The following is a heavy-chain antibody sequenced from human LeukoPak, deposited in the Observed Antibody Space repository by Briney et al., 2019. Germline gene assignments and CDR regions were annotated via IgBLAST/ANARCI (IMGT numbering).Heavy chain of an antibody. CDR2: IYYSGST. Sequence: SATLSLTCTVSGCSISSTYCNWIRQPPGQGLEWIGYIYYSGSTDYNPPLQSRVTMSIDTSKNQFSLNLSSARALITALYYCAIYDASGYKYNYIAHWGQGTLVTVPS. V-gene: IGHV4-59*01. J-gene: IGHJ4*02. CDR1: GCSISSTY. D-gene: IGHD3-22*01. CDR3: AIYDASGYKYNYIAH.